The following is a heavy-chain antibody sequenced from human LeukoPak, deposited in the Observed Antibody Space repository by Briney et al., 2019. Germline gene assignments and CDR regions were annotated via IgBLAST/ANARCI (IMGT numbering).Heavy chain of an antibody. V-gene: IGHV4-59*11. J-gene: IGHJ4*02. CDR2: VYYNGLT. Sequence: SETLSLTCTVSGGSISPHYWTWIRQTPGKGLEWIGYVYYNGLTSYNASLRSRLILSVDTARNQVSLKLTSVTAADTAVYYCTREVSTVTFDYWGQGTLVTVSS. CDR3: TREVSTVTFDY. CDR1: GGSISPHY. D-gene: IGHD4-17*01.